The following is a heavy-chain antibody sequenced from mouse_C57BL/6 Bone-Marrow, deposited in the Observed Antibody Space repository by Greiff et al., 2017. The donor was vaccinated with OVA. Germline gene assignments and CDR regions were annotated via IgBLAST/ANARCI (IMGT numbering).Heavy chain of an antibody. J-gene: IGHJ3*01. CDR1: GFTFSSYA. Sequence: EVKVEESGGGLVKPGGSLKLSCAASGFTFSSYAMSWVRQTPEKRLEWVATISDGGSYTYYPDNVKGRFTISRDNAKNNLYLQMSHLKSEDTAMYYCATFAYWGQGTLVTVSA. V-gene: IGHV5-4*03. CDR3: ATFAY. CDR2: ISDGGSYT.